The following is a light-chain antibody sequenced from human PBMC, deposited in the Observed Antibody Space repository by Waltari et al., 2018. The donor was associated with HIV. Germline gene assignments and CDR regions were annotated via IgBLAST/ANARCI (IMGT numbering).Light chain of an antibody. CDR1: TSNSGSNA. CDR2: YDD. J-gene: IGLJ1*01. CDR3: AAWDDSLNGYV. V-gene: IGLV1-36*01. Sequence: QSVLTQPHSVSEAPRHRVTISCSGSTSNSGSNAVNWYPQLPGKAPKLLIYYDDLLPSGVSDRFSGSKSGTSASLAISGLQSEDEADYYCAAWDDSLNGYVFGTGTKVTVL.